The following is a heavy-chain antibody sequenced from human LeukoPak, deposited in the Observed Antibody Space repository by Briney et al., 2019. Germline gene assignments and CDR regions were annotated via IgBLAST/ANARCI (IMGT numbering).Heavy chain of an antibody. J-gene: IGHJ4*02. D-gene: IGHD3-22*01. CDR2: IYYSGST. Sequence: PSETLSLTCTVSGGSISSGDYYWSWIRQPPEKGLEWIGYIYYSGSTYYNPSLKSRVTISVDTSKNQFSLKLSSVTAADTAVYYCARDPNYYDSSGLDYWGQGTLVTVSS. CDR3: ARDPNYYDSSGLDY. CDR1: GGSISSGDYY. V-gene: IGHV4-30-4*08.